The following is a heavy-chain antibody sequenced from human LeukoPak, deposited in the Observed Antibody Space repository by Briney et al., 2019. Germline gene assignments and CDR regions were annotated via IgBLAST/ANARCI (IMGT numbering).Heavy chain of an antibody. CDR3: GRGHSGYNDS. J-gene: IGHJ4*02. Sequence: SQTLSLTCAISGDSVSSNSAAWNWIRQSPSRGLEWLGRTHYRSKWYNGYAVSLKGRITVKPDTSRNQFSLQLDSVTPEGTAMYYCGRGHSGYNDSWGQGTLVTVSS. D-gene: IGHD3-22*01. CDR2: THYRSKWYN. V-gene: IGHV6-1*01. CDR1: GDSVSSNSAA.